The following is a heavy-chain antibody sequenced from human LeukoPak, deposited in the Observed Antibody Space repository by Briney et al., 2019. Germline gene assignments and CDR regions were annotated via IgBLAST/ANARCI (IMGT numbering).Heavy chain of an antibody. CDR1: GYIFTSYY. CDR2: INPSSGST. CDR3: ARRAGDHYYFDY. D-gene: IGHD7-27*01. Sequence: ASVKVSCRASGYIFTSYYMHWVRQAPGQGLEWMGIINPSSGSTSYAQKFQDRVKMTRDTSRSTVYMELSSLRSEDTAVYYCARRAGDHYYFDYWGQGTLVTVSS. J-gene: IGHJ4*02. V-gene: IGHV1-46*01.